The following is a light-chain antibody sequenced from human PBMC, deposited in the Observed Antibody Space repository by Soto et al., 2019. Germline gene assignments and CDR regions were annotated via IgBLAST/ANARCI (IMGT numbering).Light chain of an antibody. CDR1: TSDVGGYNY. V-gene: IGLV2-14*01. CDR2: EVS. Sequence: QSALTQPASVSGSPGQSITISCTGTTSDVGGYNYVSWFQQYPGKAPKLKIYEVSNRPSGVSNRFSGSKSGNTASLTISDLQAQDEADYYCTSHTSSSTWVFGGGTKLTVL. J-gene: IGLJ3*02. CDR3: TSHTSSSTWV.